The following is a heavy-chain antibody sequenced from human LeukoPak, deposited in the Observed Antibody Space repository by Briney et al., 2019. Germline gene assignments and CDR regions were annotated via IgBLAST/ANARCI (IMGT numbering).Heavy chain of an antibody. CDR1: GFTFSSYE. D-gene: IGHD3/OR15-3a*01. CDR3: ARDPYGTRYFDL. CDR2: VSGSGGDT. Sequence: GGSLRLSCAASGFTFSSYEMNWVRQAPGKGLEWVSAVSGSGGDTYYADSVKGRFTISRDNSKNTLYLQMNSLRAEDAAVYYCARDPYGTRYFDLWGRGTLVTVSS. J-gene: IGHJ2*01. V-gene: IGHV3-23*01.